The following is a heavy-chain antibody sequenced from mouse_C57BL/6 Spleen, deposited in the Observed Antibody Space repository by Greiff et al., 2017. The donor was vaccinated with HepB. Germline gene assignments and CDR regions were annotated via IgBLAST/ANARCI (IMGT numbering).Heavy chain of an antibody. J-gene: IGHJ2*01. D-gene: IGHD1-1*01. V-gene: IGHV5-17*01. CDR3: ARPMATVVAFDY. Sequence: EVKVVESGGGLVKPGGSLKLSCAASGFTFSDYGMHWVRQAPEKGLEWVAYISSGSSTTYYADTVKGRFTISRDNAKNTLFLQMTSLRSEDTAMYYCARPMATVVAFDYWGQGTTLTVSS. CDR2: ISSGSSTT. CDR1: GFTFSDYG.